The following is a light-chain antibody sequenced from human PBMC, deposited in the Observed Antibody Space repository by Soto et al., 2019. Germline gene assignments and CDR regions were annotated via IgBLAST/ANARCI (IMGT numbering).Light chain of an antibody. Sequence: DIVLTQSPATLSLSPGERATLSCGASQSISSSYLAWYQKRPGLAPRVLLYDTSIRATGIPDRFSGSGSGTDFTLTISRLEPEDFAVYYCQQYANSPITFGQGTRLEIK. CDR1: QSISSSY. V-gene: IGKV3D-20*01. CDR2: DTS. J-gene: IGKJ5*01. CDR3: QQYANSPIT.